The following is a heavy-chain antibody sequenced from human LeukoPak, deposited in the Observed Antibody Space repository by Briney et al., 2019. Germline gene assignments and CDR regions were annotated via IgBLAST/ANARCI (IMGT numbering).Heavy chain of an antibody. CDR3: ARKTTVTTTFDP. Sequence: SETLSLTCAVYGGSFSGYYWSWIRQPPGKGLEWIGEINHSGSTNYNPSLKSRVTISVDTSKNQFSLKLSSVTAADTAVYYCARKTTVTTTFDPWGQGTLVTVS. V-gene: IGHV4-34*01. CDR1: GGSFSGYY. CDR2: INHSGST. D-gene: IGHD4-17*01. J-gene: IGHJ5*02.